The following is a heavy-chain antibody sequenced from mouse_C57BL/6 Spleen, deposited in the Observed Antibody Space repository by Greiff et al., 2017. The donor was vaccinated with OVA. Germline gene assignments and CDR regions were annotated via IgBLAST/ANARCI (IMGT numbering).Heavy chain of an antibody. CDR3: ARYDYDEWFAY. CDR2: INPGSGGT. V-gene: IGHV1-54*01. CDR1: GYAFTNYL. Sequence: VQLQQSGAELVRPGTSVKVSCKASGYAFTNYLIEWVKQRPGQGLEWIGVINPGSGGTNYNEKFKGKATLTADKSSSTAYMQLRSLTSEDSAVYFCARYDYDEWFAYWGQGTLVTVSA. J-gene: IGHJ3*01. D-gene: IGHD2-4*01.